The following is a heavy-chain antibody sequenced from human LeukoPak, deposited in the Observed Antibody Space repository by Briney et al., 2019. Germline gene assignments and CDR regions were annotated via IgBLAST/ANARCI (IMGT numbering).Heavy chain of an antibody. CDR3: ARDMDSSSHYFDY. D-gene: IGHD6-6*01. CDR1: GFTFRSHG. CDR2: IWYDGSNS. V-gene: IGHV3-33*01. Sequence: GSLRLSCAASGFTFRSHGMHWVRQAPGKGLQWVGVIWYDGSNSYYADSVKGRLTISRDNSKNTLYLQMNSLRAEDTAVYYCARDMDSSSHYFDYWGQGALVTVSS. J-gene: IGHJ4*02.